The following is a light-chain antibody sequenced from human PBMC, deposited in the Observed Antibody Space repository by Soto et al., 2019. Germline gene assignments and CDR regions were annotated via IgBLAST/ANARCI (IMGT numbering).Light chain of an antibody. CDR2: EVS. CDR3: CSYAGSSTFAFYV. J-gene: IGLJ1*01. CDR1: SSDVGSYNL. Sequence: QSVLTQPASVSGSPGQSITISCTGTSSDVGSYNLVSWYQQHPGKAPKLMIHEVSKRPSGVSNRFSGSKSGNTASLTISGLQAEDEADYYCCSYAGSSTFAFYVFGTGTKVTVL. V-gene: IGLV2-23*02.